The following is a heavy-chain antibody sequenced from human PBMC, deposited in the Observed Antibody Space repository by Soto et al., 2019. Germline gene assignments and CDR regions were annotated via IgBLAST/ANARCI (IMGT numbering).Heavy chain of an antibody. CDR1: GYTFTHFD. CDR2: ISPHNFNT. CDR3: ARDERGYDILTGYYKAHQFDY. J-gene: IGHJ4*02. D-gene: IGHD3-9*01. Sequence: QVQLEKSGAEVKKPGDSVKVSCKASGYTFTHFDITWVRQAPGQGLEWMGAISPHNFNTNYAQKFRGRVTLTTEKSTNTAYMDLSSLTSDDTAVYYCARDERGYDILTGYYKAHQFDYSGQGVLVTVSS. V-gene: IGHV1-18*01.